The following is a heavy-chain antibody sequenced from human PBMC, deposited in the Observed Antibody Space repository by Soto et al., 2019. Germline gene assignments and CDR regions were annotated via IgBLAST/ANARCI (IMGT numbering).Heavy chain of an antibody. J-gene: IGHJ5*02. V-gene: IGHV4-31*03. Sequence: SETLSLTCSVSGAALNSGNYYWSWIRQVPGKGLEWIGHTYVTGAVDYNPSLRDRITISQDTSERQFSLNLRLVTAADTAVYYCARLRIATNNYKWFDPWGQGTLVTVSS. CDR1: GAALNSGNYY. D-gene: IGHD2-21*01. CDR3: ARLRIATNNYKWFDP. CDR2: TYVTGAV.